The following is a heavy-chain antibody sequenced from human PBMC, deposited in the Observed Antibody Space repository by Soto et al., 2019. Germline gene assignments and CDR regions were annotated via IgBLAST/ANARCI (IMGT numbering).Heavy chain of an antibody. CDR1: GGSFSGYY. J-gene: IGHJ3*02. Sequence: SETLSLTCAVYGGSFSGYYWSWIRQPPGKGLEWIGEINHSGSTNYNPSLKSRVTISVDTSKNQFSLKLSSVTAADTAVYYCAMLVVPSAIDAFDMWGQGTMVTVS. D-gene: IGHD2-2*01. CDR3: AMLVVPSAIDAFDM. CDR2: INHSGST. V-gene: IGHV4-34*01.